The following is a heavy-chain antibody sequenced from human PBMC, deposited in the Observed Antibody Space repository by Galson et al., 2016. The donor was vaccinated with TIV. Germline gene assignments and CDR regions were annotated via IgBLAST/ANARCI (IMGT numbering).Heavy chain of an antibody. CDR1: GYNFITYW. V-gene: IGHV5-51*01. D-gene: IGHD3-10*01. CDR3: AGRGRSDSPAQAFDI. Sequence: QSGAEVKKPGESLKISCKGSGYNFITYWIGWARQMPGKGLEWKASILPTDSDTRYSPSFDGPDTISADKSTSTPSLQWTSLKTSDSGIYYCAGRGRSDSPAQAFDIWGQGTMVTVAS. CDR2: ILPTDSDT. J-gene: IGHJ3*02.